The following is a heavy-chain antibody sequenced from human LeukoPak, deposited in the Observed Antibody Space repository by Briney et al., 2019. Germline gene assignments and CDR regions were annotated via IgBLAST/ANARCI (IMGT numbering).Heavy chain of an antibody. CDR2: ISGSGGST. CDR3: AKDRFFIAAAGNWFDP. J-gene: IGHJ5*02. D-gene: IGHD6-13*01. Sequence: PGGSLRLSCAASGFTFSSYAMSWVRQAPGKGLEWVSAISGSGGSTYYADSVKGRFTISRDNSKNTLYLQMNSLRAEDTAVYYCAKDRFFIAAAGNWFDPWGQGTLVTVSS. CDR1: GFTFSSYA. V-gene: IGHV3-23*01.